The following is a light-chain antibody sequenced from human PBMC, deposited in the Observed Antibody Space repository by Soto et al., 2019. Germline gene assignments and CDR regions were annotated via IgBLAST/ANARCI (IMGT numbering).Light chain of an antibody. J-gene: IGLJ2*01. CDR2: SNN. V-gene: IGLV1-44*01. CDR1: SSNIGSNT. CDR3: AAWDDSLNGVV. Sequence: QSVLTQPPSASGTPGQRVTISCSGSSSNIGSNTVNWYQQLPGTAPKLLIYSNNQRPSGVPDRFSGSKSGTSASLAISGLQSEDEADYCCAAWDDSLNGVVFGGRTKLTVL.